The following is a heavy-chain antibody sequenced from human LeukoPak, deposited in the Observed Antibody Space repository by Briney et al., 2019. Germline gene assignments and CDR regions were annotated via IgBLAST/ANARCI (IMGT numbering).Heavy chain of an antibody. D-gene: IGHD6-13*01. CDR2: ISYDGSNK. V-gene: IGHV3-30*18. J-gene: IGHJ4*02. Sequence: GGSLRLSCAASGFTFSSYGMHWVRQAPGKGLEWVAVISYDGSNKYYADSVKGRFTISGDNSKNTLYLQMNSLRAEDTAVYYCAKGYSSSLDYWGQGTLVTVSS. CDR3: AKGYSSSLDY. CDR1: GFTFSSYG.